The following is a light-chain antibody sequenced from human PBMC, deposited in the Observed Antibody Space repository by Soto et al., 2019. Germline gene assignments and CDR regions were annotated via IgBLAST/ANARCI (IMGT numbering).Light chain of an antibody. V-gene: IGKV3-15*01. J-gene: IGKJ1*01. CDR3: QHYINWRPS. Sequence: EIVMTQAPATLSVAPGERNNISCWASQSVSSNLAWYQQKPGQAPKLLIYGASTRATGFPARFSGSGSGSEFTLTIIRLRSADFAVYHCQHYINWRPSFGQGTKVDNK. CDR2: GAS. CDR1: QSVSSN.